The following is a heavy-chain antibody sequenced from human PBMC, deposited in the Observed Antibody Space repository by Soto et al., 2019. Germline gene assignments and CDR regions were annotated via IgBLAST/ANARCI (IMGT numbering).Heavy chain of an antibody. D-gene: IGHD2-21*02. Sequence: DVQLLESGGGLVQPGGSLRLSCAASGFTFRTHGMSWVRQAPGKGLEWVSSISAGGYNTYYADSVKGRITISRDNSKNPVYMQMKSLGAEDTAVYYCAKGTEYCGGDCNYLFDYWGQGTQVTVSS. V-gene: IGHV3-23*01. J-gene: IGHJ4*02. CDR3: AKGTEYCGGDCNYLFDY. CDR1: GFTFRTHG. CDR2: ISAGGYNT.